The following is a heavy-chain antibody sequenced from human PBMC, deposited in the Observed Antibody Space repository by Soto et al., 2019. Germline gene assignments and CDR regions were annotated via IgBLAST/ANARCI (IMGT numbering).Heavy chain of an antibody. CDR1: GFTFSNYD. J-gene: IGHJ4*02. D-gene: IGHD3-10*02. Sequence: EVKLLESGGGLVQPGGSMRLSCAASGFTFSNYDMSWVRQATGKGLEWVSDFSRSGTSTYYADSVKGRFTISRDKSKNPLFLQMNSLRAEDTAIYYCAKAHDWYYVLDCGGQGTLVTVSS. V-gene: IGHV3-23*01. CDR3: AKAHDWYYVLDC. CDR2: FSRSGTST.